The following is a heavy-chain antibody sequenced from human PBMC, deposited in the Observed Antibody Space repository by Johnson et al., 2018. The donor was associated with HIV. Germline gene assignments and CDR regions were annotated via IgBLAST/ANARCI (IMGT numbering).Heavy chain of an antibody. J-gene: IGHJ3*02. V-gene: IGHV3-30*04. CDR1: GFKFSDFA. D-gene: IGHD3-9*01. CDR2: MSYDGREK. CDR3: ARDLVSHWLKDAFAI. Sequence: VQLVESGGGVVQPGRSLRLSCAASGFKFSDFAMHWVRQIPGKGLEWVAVMSYDGREKYYTDSVKGRFTISRDNSKNTLYLEMNSPRSEDTAVYFCARDLVSHWLKDAFAIWGQGTTVIVSS.